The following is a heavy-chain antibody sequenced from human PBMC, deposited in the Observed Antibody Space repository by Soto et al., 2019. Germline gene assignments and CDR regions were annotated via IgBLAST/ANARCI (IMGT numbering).Heavy chain of an antibody. CDR1: VGSVSSGSYY. CDR2: IYYSGST. CDR3: ARTHYGDYNYYYYYGMVV. Sequence: SETLSLTCTVSVGSVSSGSYYWSWIRQPPGKGLEWIGYIYYSGSTNYNPSLKSRVTISVDTSKNQFSLKLSSVTAADTVVYYCARTHYGDYNYYYYYGMVVWCQWIT. J-gene: IGHJ6*02. V-gene: IGHV4-61*01. D-gene: IGHD4-17*01.